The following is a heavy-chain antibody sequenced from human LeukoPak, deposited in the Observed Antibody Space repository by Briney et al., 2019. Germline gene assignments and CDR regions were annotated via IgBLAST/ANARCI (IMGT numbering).Heavy chain of an antibody. CDR2: IYPRDGST. CDR1: GYTFTSSY. V-gene: IGHV1-46*01. J-gene: IGHJ4*02. CDR3: ARDQEGFDY. Sequence: SVKVSCKASGYTFTSSYIHWVRQAPGQGLEWMGMIYPRDGSTSYAQKFQGRVTVTRDTSTSTVHMELSGLRSEDTAVYYCARDQEGFDYWGQGTLVTVSS.